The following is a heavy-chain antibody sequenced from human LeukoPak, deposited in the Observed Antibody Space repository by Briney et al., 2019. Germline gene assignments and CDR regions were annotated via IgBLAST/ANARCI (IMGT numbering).Heavy chain of an antibody. CDR1: GGSIGSYF. CDR2: YSGST. CDR3: ARHRRFLEWLGTDY. J-gene: IGHJ4*02. Sequence: SETLSLTCTVSGGSIGSYFWSWIRQPPGKGLEWIGYYSGSTNYNPSLKSRVTISVDTSKNQFSLKLSSVTAADTAVYYCARHRRFLEWLGTDYWGQGTLVTVSS. V-gene: IGHV4-59*08. D-gene: IGHD3-3*01.